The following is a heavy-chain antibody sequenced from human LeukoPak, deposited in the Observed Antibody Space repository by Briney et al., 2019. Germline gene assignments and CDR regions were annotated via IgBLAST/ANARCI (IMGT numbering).Heavy chain of an antibody. CDR1: GFISTSSA. CDR3: VADCYGDCID. J-gene: IGHJ4*02. Sequence: TTAKVSCKASGFISTSSAARSVRHARRQRLGWIGWIFIGSGNTNYAQNFQERVTITRDMSASTAYMELSSLRSEDTAVYYCVADCYGDCIDWGQGTLVTVSS. V-gene: IGHV1-58*01. CDR2: IFIGSGNT. D-gene: IGHD4-17*01.